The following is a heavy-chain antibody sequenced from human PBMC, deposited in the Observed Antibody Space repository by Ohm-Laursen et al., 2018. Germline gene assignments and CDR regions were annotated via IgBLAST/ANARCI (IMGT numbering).Heavy chain of an antibody. J-gene: IGHJ4*02. CDR2: IIPIFGTA. Sequence: SSVKVSCKASGGTFISYAISWVRQAPGQGLEWMGGIIPIFGTANYAQKFQGGVTITADESTSTAYMELSSLRSEDTAVYYCARGGRYYDFWSGYYLDYWGQGTLVTVSS. D-gene: IGHD3-3*01. V-gene: IGHV1-69*01. CDR3: ARGGRYYDFWSGYYLDY. CDR1: GGTFISYA.